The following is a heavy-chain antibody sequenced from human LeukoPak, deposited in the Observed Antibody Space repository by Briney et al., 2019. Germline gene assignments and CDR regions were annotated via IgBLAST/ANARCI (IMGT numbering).Heavy chain of an antibody. J-gene: IGHJ3*02. CDR1: GFTFSSYA. D-gene: IGHD2-21*02. Sequence: PGRSLRLSCAASGFTFSSYAMHWVRQAPGKGLEWVAVISYDGSNKYYADSVKDRFTISRDNSKNTLYLQMNSLRAEDTAVYYCARAGVVTAILGAFDIWGQGTMVTVSS. CDR2: ISYDGSNK. V-gene: IGHV3-30-3*01. CDR3: ARAGVVTAILGAFDI.